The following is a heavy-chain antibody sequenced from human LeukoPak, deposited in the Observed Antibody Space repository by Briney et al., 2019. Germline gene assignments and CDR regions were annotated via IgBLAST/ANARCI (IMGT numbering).Heavy chain of an antibody. CDR2: IRYHGSNK. V-gene: IGHV3-30*02. Sequence: GGSLRLSCAASGFTVSSYAMSWVRQAPGKGLEWVAFIRYHGSNKYYVDSVKGRFTISRDNSKNTLYLQMNSLRDEDTAVYYCAKDLRSSGYFPYYFDYWGQGTLVTVSS. J-gene: IGHJ4*02. CDR3: AKDLRSSGYFPYYFDY. CDR1: GFTVSSYA. D-gene: IGHD3-22*01.